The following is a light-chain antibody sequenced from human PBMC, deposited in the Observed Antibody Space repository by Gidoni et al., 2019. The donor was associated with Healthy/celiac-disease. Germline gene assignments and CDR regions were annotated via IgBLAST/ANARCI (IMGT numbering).Light chain of an antibody. CDR1: QSSSSY. V-gene: IGKV1-39*01. Sequence: DIQMTQSPSSLSASVGDRVTITCRASQSSSSYLNWYQQKPGKAPKLLIYAASSLQSGVPPRFSGSGSGTDFTLTISSLQPEDFATYYCQQSYSTPWTFGQGTKVEIK. CDR3: QQSYSTPWT. J-gene: IGKJ1*01. CDR2: AAS.